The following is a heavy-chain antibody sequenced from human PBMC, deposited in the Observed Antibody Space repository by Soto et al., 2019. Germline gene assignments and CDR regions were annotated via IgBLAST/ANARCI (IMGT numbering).Heavy chain of an antibody. J-gene: IGHJ6*03. CDR3: ARGPPPAHGYYYYMDV. CDR1: GGSFSGYY. Sequence: SETLSLTCAVYGGSFSGYYWSWIRQPPGKGLEWIGEINHSGSTNYNPSLKSRVTISVDTSKNQFSLKLSSVTAADTAVYYCARGPPPAHGYYYYMDVWGKGTTVTVSS. CDR2: INHSGST. V-gene: IGHV4-34*01.